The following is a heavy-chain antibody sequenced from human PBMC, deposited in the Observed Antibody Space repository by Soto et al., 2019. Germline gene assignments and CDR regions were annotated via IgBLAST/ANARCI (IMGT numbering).Heavy chain of an antibody. CDR1: GGSISSSSYY. D-gene: IGHD2-15*01. J-gene: IGHJ4*02. Sequence: SETLSLTCTVSGGSISSSSYYWGWIRQPPGKGLEWIGSIYYSGSTYYNPSLKSRVTISVDTSKNQFSLKLSSVTAADTAVYYCARLLGYCSGGSCYPQFYGDLYFDYWGQGTLVTVSS. CDR3: ARLLGYCSGGSCYPQFYGDLYFDY. V-gene: IGHV4-39*01. CDR2: IYYSGST.